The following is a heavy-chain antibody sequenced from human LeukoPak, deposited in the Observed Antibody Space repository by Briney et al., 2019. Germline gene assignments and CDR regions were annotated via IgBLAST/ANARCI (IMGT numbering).Heavy chain of an antibody. J-gene: IGHJ4*02. V-gene: IGHV1-18*04. Sequence: ASVKVSCKASGYTFTGYYMHWVRQAPGQGLEWMGWINTYNGNTNYAQKLQGRVTLTTDTSTSIVYMELRSLRSDDTAMYYCARGLLQLDSWGQGTLVTVSS. CDR1: GYTFTGYY. CDR2: INTYNGNT. CDR3: ARGLLQLDS. D-gene: IGHD2-15*01.